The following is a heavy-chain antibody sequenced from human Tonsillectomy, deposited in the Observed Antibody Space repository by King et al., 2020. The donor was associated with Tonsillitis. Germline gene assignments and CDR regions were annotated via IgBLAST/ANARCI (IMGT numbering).Heavy chain of an antibody. CDR1: GFTFSTYW. D-gene: IGHD3-22*01. CDR3: ARLYYYDSSGYLSAPAAFDI. V-gene: IGHV3-7*03. Sequence: VQLVESGGGLVQPGGGSLRLSCAASGFTFSTYWMSWVRQAPGKGLEWVANIKQDGSEKYYVDSVKGRFTISRDNAKNSLYLQMNSLRAEDTAVYYCARLYYYDSSGYLSAPAAFDIWGQGTMVTVSS. CDR2: IKQDGSEK. J-gene: IGHJ3*02.